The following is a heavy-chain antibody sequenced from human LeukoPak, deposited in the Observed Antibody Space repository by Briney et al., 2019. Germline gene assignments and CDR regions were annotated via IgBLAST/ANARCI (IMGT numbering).Heavy chain of an antibody. CDR3: AKRGGALSH. D-gene: IGHD2-21*01. CDR2: INPNSGDT. V-gene: IGHV1-2*02. J-gene: IGHJ4*02. CDR1: GFTFTGYY. Sequence: RASVKVSCKASGFTFTGYYIHWVRQAPGQGLEWMGWINPNSGDTKSAPNFQGRVAMTRVTSINTAYMEVSGLTPDDTAIYYCAKRGGALSHWGQGTPVTVTS.